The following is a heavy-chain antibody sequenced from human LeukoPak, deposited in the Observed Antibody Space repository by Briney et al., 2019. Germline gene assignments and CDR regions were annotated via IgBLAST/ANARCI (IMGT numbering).Heavy chain of an antibody. D-gene: IGHD2-2*01. CDR1: GDTFTSYY. V-gene: IGHV1-46*01. CDR2: INPSGGST. CDR3: ARGGDIVVVPAAIELDYYYYMDV. Sequence: ASVKVSCKASGDTFTSYYMHWVRQAPGQGLEWMGIINPSGGSTSYAQKFQGRVTMTRDTSTSTVYMELSSLRSEDTAVYYCARGGDIVVVPAAIELDYYYYMDVWGKGTTVTVSS. J-gene: IGHJ6*03.